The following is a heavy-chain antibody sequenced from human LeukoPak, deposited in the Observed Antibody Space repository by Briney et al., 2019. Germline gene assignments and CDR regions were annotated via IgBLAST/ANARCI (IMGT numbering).Heavy chain of an antibody. V-gene: IGHV3-53*01. CDR2: LYSDGNT. Sequence: GESLRLSCAASGFTVITNDMTWVRQAPGKGLEWVSVLYSDGNTKYADSVQGRFTISIDNSKNTLYLEMNSLSPDDTAVYYCARGVEPLAANTLAYWGQGTLVTVSS. CDR3: ARGVEPLAANTLAY. J-gene: IGHJ4*02. D-gene: IGHD1-14*01. CDR1: GFTVITND.